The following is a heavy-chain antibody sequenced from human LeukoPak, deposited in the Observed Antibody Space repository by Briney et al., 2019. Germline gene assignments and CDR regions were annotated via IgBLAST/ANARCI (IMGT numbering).Heavy chain of an antibody. V-gene: IGHV4-59*01. J-gene: IGHJ3*02. D-gene: IGHD6-13*01. CDR3: ASFQAAVGAFDI. CDR1: GGSISSYY. Sequence: PSETLSLTCTVSGGSISSYYWSWIRQPPGKGLEWIGYIYYSGSTNYNPSLKSRVTISVDTSKNQFSLKLSSVTAADTAVYYCASFQAAVGAFDIWGQGTMVTVSS. CDR2: IYYSGST.